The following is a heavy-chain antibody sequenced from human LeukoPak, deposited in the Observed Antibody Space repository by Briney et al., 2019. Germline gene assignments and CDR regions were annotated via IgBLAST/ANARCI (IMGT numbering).Heavy chain of an antibody. Sequence: GGSLRLSCAASGFTFSSYAMSWVRQAPGKGLEWVSAISGNGGSTYYADSVKGQFTISRDNSKNTLYLQMNSLRAEDTAVYYCAKYPQRYYYGSGSYYDYWGQGTLVTVSS. CDR1: GFTFSSYA. J-gene: IGHJ4*02. V-gene: IGHV3-23*01. CDR2: ISGNGGST. D-gene: IGHD3-10*01. CDR3: AKYPQRYYYGSGSYYDY.